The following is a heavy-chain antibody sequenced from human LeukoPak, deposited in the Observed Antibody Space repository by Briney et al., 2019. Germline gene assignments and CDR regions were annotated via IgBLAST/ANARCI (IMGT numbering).Heavy chain of an antibody. J-gene: IGHJ3*02. V-gene: IGHV4-30-4*01. Sequence: LRLSCAASGFTFSDYYMSWIRQPPGKGLEWIGYIYYSGSTYYNPSLKSRVTISVDTSKNQFSLKLSSVTAADTAVYYCARAMEGAFDIWGQGTMVTVSS. CDR2: IYYSGST. CDR3: ARAMEGAFDI. D-gene: IGHD3-3*01. CDR1: GFTFSDYY.